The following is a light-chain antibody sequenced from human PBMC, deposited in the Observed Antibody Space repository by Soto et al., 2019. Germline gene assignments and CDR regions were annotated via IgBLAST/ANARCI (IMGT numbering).Light chain of an antibody. CDR1: SSDVGGYNY. Sequence: QSALTQPASVSGSPGQSITISCTAASSDVGGYNYVSWYQQHPGKAPKRIIDDVSNRPSGVSDRFSGSKSGNTASLTISGLQTEDEADYFCISCATSSTLHVFGTGTKLTVL. CDR3: ISCATSSTLHV. V-gene: IGLV2-14*03. CDR2: DVS. J-gene: IGLJ1*01.